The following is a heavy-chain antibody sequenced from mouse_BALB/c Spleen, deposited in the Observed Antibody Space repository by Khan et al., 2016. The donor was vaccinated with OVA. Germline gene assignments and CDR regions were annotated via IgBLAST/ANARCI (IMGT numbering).Heavy chain of an antibody. D-gene: IGHD2-2*01. CDR3: TRSGYGSIAY. CDR2: INPSNGDT. J-gene: IGHJ3*01. Sequence: QVQLMESGAELEKPGDTVRLSCKASGYTFTSYYLYWVKQRPGQGFEWMGDINPSNGDTNYNEKFKSKVTLSVEKSSSTAYLHLNSLTNEDTAIYYCTRSGYGSIAYWGQGTLVTVSA. V-gene: IGHV1-53*01. CDR1: GYTFTSYY.